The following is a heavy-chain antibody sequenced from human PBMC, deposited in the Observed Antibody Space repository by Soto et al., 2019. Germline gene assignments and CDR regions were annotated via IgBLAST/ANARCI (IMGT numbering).Heavy chain of an antibody. D-gene: IGHD6-19*01. CDR1: GYTFTSYY. Sequence: ASVKVSCKASGYTFTSYYMHWVRQAPGQGLEWVGVINPSGGTTSYPQRFQGRVTMTSDSSTNTVYMELSSLRTEDTAVFFCTSRDSRGWYKFDYWGQGTRV. CDR3: TSRDSRGWYKFDY. J-gene: IGHJ4*02. CDR2: INPSGGTT. V-gene: IGHV1-46*01.